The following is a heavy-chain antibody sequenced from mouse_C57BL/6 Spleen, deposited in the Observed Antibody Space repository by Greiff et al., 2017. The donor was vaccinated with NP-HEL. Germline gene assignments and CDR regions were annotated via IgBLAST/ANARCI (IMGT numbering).Heavy chain of an antibody. J-gene: IGHJ2*01. CDR2: ISYDGSN. V-gene: IGHV3-6*01. Sequence: VQLKESGPGLVKPSQSLSLTCSVTGYSITSGYYWNWIRQFPGNKLEWMGYISYDGSNNYNPSLKNRISITRDTSKNQFFLKLNSVTTEDTATYYCAREGDYEDFDYWGQGTTLTVSS. CDR1: GYSITSGYY. CDR3: AREGDYEDFDY. D-gene: IGHD2-4*01.